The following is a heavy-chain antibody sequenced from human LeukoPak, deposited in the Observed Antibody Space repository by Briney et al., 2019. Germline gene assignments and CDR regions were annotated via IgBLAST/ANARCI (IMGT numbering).Heavy chain of an antibody. J-gene: IGHJ6*02. CDR3: AKRVTMVRGVLGGGMDV. V-gene: IGHV3-23*01. D-gene: IGHD3-10*01. CDR1: GFTFSSYA. Sequence: GGSLRLSSAASGFTFSSYAMTWVRQAPGRGLEWVSAISCSGDHTFYADSVQGRFTISRDNSRNTLYLQMNSLRVDDTAVYYCAKRVTMVRGVLGGGMDVWGQGTTVTVSS. CDR2: ISCSGDHT.